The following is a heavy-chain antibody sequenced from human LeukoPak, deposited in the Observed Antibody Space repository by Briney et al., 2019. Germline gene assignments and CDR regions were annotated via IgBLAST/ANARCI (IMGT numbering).Heavy chain of an antibody. D-gene: IGHD2-8*01. CDR3: ARAPSPYESNWFDP. CDR2: IYYSGST. CDR1: GGSISSYY. J-gene: IGHJ5*02. V-gene: IGHV4-59*01. Sequence: SETLFLTCTVSGGSISSYYWSWIRQPPGKGLEWIGYIYYSGSTNYNPSLKSRVTISVDTSKNQFSLKLSSVTAADAAVYYCARAPSPYESNWFDPWGQGTLVTVSS.